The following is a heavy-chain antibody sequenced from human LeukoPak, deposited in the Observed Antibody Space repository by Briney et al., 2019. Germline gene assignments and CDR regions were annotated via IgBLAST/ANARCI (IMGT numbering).Heavy chain of an antibody. V-gene: IGHV3-23*01. J-gene: IGHJ4*02. CDR2: ISGSGGST. D-gene: IGHD3-10*01. CDR1: GFTFSSYS. Sequence: GGSLRLSCAASGFTFSSYSMNWVRQAPGKGLEWVSAISGSGGSTYYADSVKGRFTISRDNSKNTLYLQMNSLRAEDTAVYYCAKQQHNYYYGSGSYYDYWGQGTLVTVSS. CDR3: AKQQHNYYYGSGSYYDY.